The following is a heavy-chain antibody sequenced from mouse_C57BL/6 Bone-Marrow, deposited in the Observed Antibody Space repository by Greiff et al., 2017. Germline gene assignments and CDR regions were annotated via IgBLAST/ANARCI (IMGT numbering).Heavy chain of an antibody. J-gene: IGHJ2*01. CDR2: IDPSDSST. CDR1: GYTFTSYW. D-gene: IGHD1-1*01. V-gene: IGHV1-69*01. Sequence: VQLQQPGAELVMPGASVKLSCKASGYTFTSYWMHWVKQRPGQGLEWIGEIDPSDSSTNYNQKFKSKSTLTVDKSSRTAYMQLSSRTSDDSAVYYCARRGYYGSSYDFYYWGQGTTLSVS. CDR3: ARRGYYGSSYDFYY.